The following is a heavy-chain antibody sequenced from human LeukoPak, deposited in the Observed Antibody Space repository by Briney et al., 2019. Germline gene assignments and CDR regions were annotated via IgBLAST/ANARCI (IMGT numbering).Heavy chain of an antibody. V-gene: IGHV4-4*07. D-gene: IGHD3-10*01. CDR3: ARDSGTTGEVKFDP. Sequence: SETLSLTCTVSGGPITTYYLSWIRQSAGMGLEWIGRISGSGVITYNPSLESRVILSLDTSNNHFSLKLISVTAADTAVYYCARDSGTTGEVKFDPWGQGMLVTVSS. J-gene: IGHJ5*02. CDR1: GGPITTYY. CDR2: ISGSGVI.